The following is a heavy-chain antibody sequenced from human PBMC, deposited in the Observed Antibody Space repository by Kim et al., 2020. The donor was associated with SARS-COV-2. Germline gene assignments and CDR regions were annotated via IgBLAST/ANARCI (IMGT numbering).Heavy chain of an antibody. CDR2: INTNTGNP. J-gene: IGHJ3*02. D-gene: IGHD3-10*01. Sequence: ASVKVSCKASGYTFTSSAMNWVRQAPGQGLEWMGWINTNTGNPTYAQGFTGRFVFSLDTSVSTAYLQISSLKTEDTAGYYCHTPWFGESSDAFDMWGQGTMVTVSS. CDR1: GYTFTSSA. V-gene: IGHV7-4-1*02. CDR3: HTPWFGESSDAFDM.